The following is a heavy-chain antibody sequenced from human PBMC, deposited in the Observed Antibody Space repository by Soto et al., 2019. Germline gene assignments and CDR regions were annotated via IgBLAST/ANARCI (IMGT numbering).Heavy chain of an antibody. V-gene: IGHV1-69*02. CDR1: GGTFSSYI. CDR3: ARTSEYYYDRTGYYSFDY. D-gene: IGHD3-22*01. CDR2: ISGIA. Sequence: QVQLVQSGAEVKKPGSSVKVSCKASGGTFSSYIINWVRQAPGQGLEWMGRISGIANYAQRFQGRVTITADKSTSTVYMEVSSLRSEDTAVYYCARTSEYYYDRTGYYSFDYWGQGTLVTVSS. J-gene: IGHJ4*02.